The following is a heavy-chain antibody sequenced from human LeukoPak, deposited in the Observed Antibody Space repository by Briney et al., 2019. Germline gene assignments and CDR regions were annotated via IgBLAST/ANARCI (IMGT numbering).Heavy chain of an antibody. CDR2: IYSGGST. V-gene: IGHV3-53*01. Sequence: GGSLRLSCAASGFTVSSNYMSWVRQAPGKGLEWVSVIYSGGSTYYAGSVKGRFTISRDNSKNTLYLQMNSLRAEDTAAYYCARGLGDDAFDIWGQGTMVTVSS. J-gene: IGHJ3*02. CDR1: GFTVSSNY. CDR3: ARGLGDDAFDI.